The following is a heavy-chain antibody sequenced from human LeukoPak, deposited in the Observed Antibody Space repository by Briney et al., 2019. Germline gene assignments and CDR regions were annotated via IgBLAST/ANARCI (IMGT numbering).Heavy chain of an antibody. CDR3: ARVRVTVTTLDY. CDR2: ISSSGSTM. V-gene: IGHV3-48*03. D-gene: IGHD4-17*01. Sequence: GGSLRLPCAASGFTFSSYEVNWVRQAPGKGLEWVSYISSSGSTMYYADSVKGRFTVSRDNAKNSLFLQMNSLRAEDTAVYYCARVRVTVTTLDYWGQGALVTVSS. J-gene: IGHJ4*02. CDR1: GFTFSSYE.